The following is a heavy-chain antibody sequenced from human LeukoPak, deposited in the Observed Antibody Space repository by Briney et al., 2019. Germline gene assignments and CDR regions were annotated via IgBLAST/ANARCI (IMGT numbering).Heavy chain of an antibody. CDR3: ARGEYGSGSYHIDY. D-gene: IGHD3-10*01. Sequence: GGSLRLSCAASGFTFSSYGMSWVRQAPGKGLEWVSFISSSSSYIYYADSVKGRFTISRDNAKNSLYLQMNSLRAEDTAVYYCARGEYGSGSYHIDYWGQGTLVTVSS. CDR1: GFTFSSYG. J-gene: IGHJ4*02. V-gene: IGHV3-21*01. CDR2: ISSSSSYI.